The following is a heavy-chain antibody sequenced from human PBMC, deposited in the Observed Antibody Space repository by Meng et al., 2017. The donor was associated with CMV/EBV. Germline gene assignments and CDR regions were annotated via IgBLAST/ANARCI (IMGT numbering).Heavy chain of an antibody. CDR2: IYYSGST. V-gene: IGHV4-31*03. J-gene: IGHJ6*02. CDR3: ARDCPSRCSSTSMDV. Sequence: SETLSLTCTVSGGSISSGGYYWSWIRQHPGKGLEWIGYIYYSGSTYYNPSLKSRVTISVDTSKNQFSLKLSSVTAADTAVYYCARDCPSRCSSTSMDVWGQGTTVTVS. CDR1: GGSISSGGYY. D-gene: IGHD2-2*01.